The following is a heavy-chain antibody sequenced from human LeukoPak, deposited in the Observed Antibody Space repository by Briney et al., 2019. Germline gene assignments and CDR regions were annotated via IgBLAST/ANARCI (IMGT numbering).Heavy chain of an antibody. CDR3: ARGGYYYGSGSYSGFGY. CDR1: GGSISSSSYY. V-gene: IGHV4-39*07. CDR2: IYHSGST. J-gene: IGHJ4*02. D-gene: IGHD3-10*01. Sequence: SETLSLTCTVSGGSISSSSYYWGWIRQPPGKGLEWIGSIYHSGSTNYNPSLKSRVTISVDTSKNQFSLKLSSVTAADTAVYYCARGGYYYGSGSYSGFGYWGQGTLVTVSS.